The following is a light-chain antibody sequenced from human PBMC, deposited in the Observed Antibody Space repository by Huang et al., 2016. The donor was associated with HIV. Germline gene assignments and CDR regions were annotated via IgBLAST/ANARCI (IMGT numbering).Light chain of an antibody. CDR3: QQTYSTLT. CDR2: AAS. Sequence: DIQMTQSPSSLSASVGDRVTITCRASQSISTYLNWYQTKPGKAPKLLIYAASTLQSGVPSRFSGSGSGTDFTLTISGLQPEDVATYYCQQTYSTLTFGPGTKVDIK. V-gene: IGKV1-39*01. J-gene: IGKJ3*01. CDR1: QSISTY.